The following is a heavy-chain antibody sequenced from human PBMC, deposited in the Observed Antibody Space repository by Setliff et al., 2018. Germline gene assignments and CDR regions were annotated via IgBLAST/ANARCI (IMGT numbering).Heavy chain of an antibody. Sequence: PGGSLRLSCEASGFTLNNAWISWVRQAPGKGLEWVGRIKSEADGGAPDYGAPVKGRFTISRDDSKNTLYLQMDSLNPEDTAIYYCATPALFTTGWFGYHGMDVWGQGITVTVSS. CDR3: ATPALFTTGWFGYHGMDV. J-gene: IGHJ6*02. CDR1: GFTLNNAW. V-gene: IGHV3-15*01. CDR2: IKSEADGGAP. D-gene: IGHD3-10*01.